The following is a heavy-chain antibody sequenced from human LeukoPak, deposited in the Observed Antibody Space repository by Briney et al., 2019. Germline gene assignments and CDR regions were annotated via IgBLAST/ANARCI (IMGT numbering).Heavy chain of an antibody. Sequence: PGGSLRLSCAASEFTFSDYSMKWVRQAPGKGLEWVSSISSGNTYIYYGDSVKGRFTISRDNTKNSLYLQMNSLRTDDTAVYYCATLNSFGNDYWGQGVLVTVSS. CDR3: ATLNSFGNDY. J-gene: IGHJ4*02. V-gene: IGHV3-21*01. CDR2: ISSGNTYI. D-gene: IGHD5-18*01. CDR1: EFTFSDYS.